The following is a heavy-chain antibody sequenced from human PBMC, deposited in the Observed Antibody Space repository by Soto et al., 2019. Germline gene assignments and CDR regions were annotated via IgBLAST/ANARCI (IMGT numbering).Heavy chain of an antibody. D-gene: IGHD6-13*01. V-gene: IGHV3-33*01. CDR1: GFTFSSYG. Sequence: QVQLVESGGGVVQPGRSLRLSCAASGFTFSSYGMHWVRQAPGKGLEWVAVIWYDGSNKYYADSVKGRFTISRDNSKNTLYLQMNSLRVEDTAVYYCAREAAAGTPYYYYGMDVWGQGTTVTVSS. CDR2: IWYDGSNK. J-gene: IGHJ6*02. CDR3: AREAAAGTPYYYYGMDV.